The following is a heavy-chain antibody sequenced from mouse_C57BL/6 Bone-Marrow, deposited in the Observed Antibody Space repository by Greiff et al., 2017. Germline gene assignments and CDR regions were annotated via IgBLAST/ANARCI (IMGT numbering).Heavy chain of an antibody. Sequence: VQLQESGAELVKPGASVKISCKASGYAFSSYWMNWVKQRPGKGLEWIGQIYPGDGDTNYNGKFKGKATLTADKSSSTAYMQLSSLASEDSAVYFCGISSSYRYYAMDYWGQGTSVTVAS. V-gene: IGHV1-80*01. CDR1: GYAFSSYW. CDR2: IYPGDGDT. J-gene: IGHJ4*01. D-gene: IGHD1-1*01. CDR3: GISSSYRYYAMDY.